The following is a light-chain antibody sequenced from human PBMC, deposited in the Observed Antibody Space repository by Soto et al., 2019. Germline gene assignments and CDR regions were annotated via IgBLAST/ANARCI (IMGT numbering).Light chain of an antibody. CDR2: SNN. Sequence: QPVLTQPPSASGTPGQRVTISCSGSSSNIGTNTVNWYQQLPGTAPKLLIYSNNQRPSGVPDRFSGSKSGTSASLAISGLQSEDEADYYCAALDDSLNGYVFGTGTQLTVL. J-gene: IGLJ1*01. CDR1: SSNIGTNT. CDR3: AALDDSLNGYV. V-gene: IGLV1-44*01.